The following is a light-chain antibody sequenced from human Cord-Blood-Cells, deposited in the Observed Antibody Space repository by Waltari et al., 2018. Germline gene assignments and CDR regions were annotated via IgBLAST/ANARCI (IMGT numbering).Light chain of an antibody. Sequence: QSALHPPPSLSGSRGQSLTLSCAGTSSDVGGYNLVSLYQQHPGKAPKRMIYEGSKRPSGVSNRFSGSKSGNTASLTISGLQAEDEADYYCCSYAGSSTYVFGTGTKVTVL. CDR1: SSDVGGYNL. V-gene: IGLV2-23*01. CDR2: EGS. CDR3: CSYAGSSTYV. J-gene: IGLJ1*01.